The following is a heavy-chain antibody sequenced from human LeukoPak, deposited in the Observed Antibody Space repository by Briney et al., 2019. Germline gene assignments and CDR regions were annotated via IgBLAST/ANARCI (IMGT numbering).Heavy chain of an antibody. J-gene: IGHJ6*02. Sequence: SETLSLTCTVSGGSLSSYYWSWLRQPPGKGLEWVGYIYYSGSTNSNPSLKSRVSMSVDTSRNQFSLKLNSVIAADSAVYYCARAGNSYYYGMDVWGQGTTVTVSS. D-gene: IGHD1-14*01. CDR2: IYYSGST. CDR1: GGSLSSYY. CDR3: ARAGNSYYYGMDV. V-gene: IGHV4-59*01.